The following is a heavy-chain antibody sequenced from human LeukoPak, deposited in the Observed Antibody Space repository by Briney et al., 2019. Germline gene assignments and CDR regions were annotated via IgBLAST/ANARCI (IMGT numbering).Heavy chain of an antibody. CDR3: ASSALYCSSTSCYNYFDY. J-gene: IGHJ4*02. CDR2: IYYSGST. D-gene: IGHD2-2*02. Sequence: SETLSLTCTVSGGSISSYYWSWIRQPPGKGLEWIGYIYYSGSTNYNPSLKSRATISVDTSKNQFSLKLSSVTAADTAVYYCASSALYCSSTSCYNYFDYWGQGTLVTVSS. CDR1: GGSISSYY. V-gene: IGHV4-59*08.